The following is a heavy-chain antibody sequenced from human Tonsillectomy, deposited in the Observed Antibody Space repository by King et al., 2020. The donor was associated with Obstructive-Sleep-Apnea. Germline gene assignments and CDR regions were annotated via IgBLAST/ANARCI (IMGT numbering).Heavy chain of an antibody. CDR3: ARDGYYDKPGYPSTF. Sequence: VQLVESGAEVKEPGASVKVSCKASGYTFTSYGISWVRQAPGQGLEWMGWISAYSENTNYAQELQGRVTLTTHTSTHTAYMELRSLRSDDTAVYYCARDGYYDKPGYPSTFWGQGTLVTVSS. CDR2: ISAYSENT. V-gene: IGHV1-18*04. CDR1: GYTFTSYG. J-gene: IGHJ4*02. D-gene: IGHD3-16*01.